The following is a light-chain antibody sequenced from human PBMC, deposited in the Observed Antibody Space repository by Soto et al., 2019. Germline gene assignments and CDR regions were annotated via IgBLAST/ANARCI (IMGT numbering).Light chain of an antibody. J-gene: IGKJ4*01. CDR2: SAS. CDR3: QQYADSPLT. V-gene: IGKV3-20*01. CDR1: QNLGTMY. Sequence: EIVLTQSPGTLSLSPGERGTLSCRASQNLGTMYLAWFQQKSGQAPRLLIYSASRRATGIPDRFSGSGSGTDFTLTVSRLEPEDFAVYYCQQYADSPLTFGGGTKVDIK.